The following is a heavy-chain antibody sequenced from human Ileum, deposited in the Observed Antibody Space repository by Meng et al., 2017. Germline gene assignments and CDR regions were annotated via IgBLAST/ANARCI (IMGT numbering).Heavy chain of an antibody. J-gene: IGHJ4*02. V-gene: IGHV4-4*02. CDR3: ARHDYGDPAAAFDY. CDR1: AASIISRTL. CDR2: IHPPGTT. Sequence: VQPPASSPGLFPPSCPLSLTSAVSAASIISRTLCYSVRPPPGPGLAWIGVIHPPGTTNYNPSLKSRVTISLDKSKNQFSLELRSVTAADTAVYYCARHDYGDPAAAFDYWGQGTLVTVSS. D-gene: IGHD4-17*01.